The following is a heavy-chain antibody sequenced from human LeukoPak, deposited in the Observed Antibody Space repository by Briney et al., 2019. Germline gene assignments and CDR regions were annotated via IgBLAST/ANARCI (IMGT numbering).Heavy chain of an antibody. CDR2: ISGSGGST. D-gene: IGHD3-3*01. CDR1: GFTFSNYA. V-gene: IGHV3-23*01. CDR3: ATLPDIWNYYYMDV. Sequence: GGSLRLSCAASGFTFSNYAMSWVRQAPGKGLEWVSAISGSGGSTYYADSVKGRFTISRDNSKNTLYLQMNSLRAEDTAVYYCATLPDIWNYYYMDVWGKGTTVTVSS. J-gene: IGHJ6*03.